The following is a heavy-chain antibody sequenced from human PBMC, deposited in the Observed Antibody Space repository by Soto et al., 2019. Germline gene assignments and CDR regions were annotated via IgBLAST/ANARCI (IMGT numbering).Heavy chain of an antibody. D-gene: IGHD2-2*01. CDR2: IYFVGST. Sequence: QLQLQESGPGLVKPSETLSLTCIVSGGSISSSDFFWGWIRQPPGKGLVWIGSIYFVGSTYYNPSLKSRVTISVDTSENQFSLNLNSVTAAATAVYYCASHTSSIAYYYHGMDIWGQGTAVNVSS. J-gene: IGHJ6*02. V-gene: IGHV4-39*01. CDR1: GGSISSSDFF. CDR3: ASHTSSIAYYYHGMDI.